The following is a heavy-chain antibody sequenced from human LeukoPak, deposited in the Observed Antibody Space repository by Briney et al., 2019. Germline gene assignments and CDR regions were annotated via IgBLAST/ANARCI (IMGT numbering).Heavy chain of an antibody. J-gene: IGHJ4*02. V-gene: IGHV3-7*01. D-gene: IGHD3-10*01. Sequence: GGSLRLSCAASGFTFNRSWMNWVRQAPGKGLEWVANMDPSGSQKRYVDSVKGRFTISKDNPGTSLYLEMYSLRAEDTAIYYRAIRTSGNSWGQGTPVTVSS. CDR1: GFTFNRSW. CDR3: AIRTSGNS. CDR2: MDPSGSQK.